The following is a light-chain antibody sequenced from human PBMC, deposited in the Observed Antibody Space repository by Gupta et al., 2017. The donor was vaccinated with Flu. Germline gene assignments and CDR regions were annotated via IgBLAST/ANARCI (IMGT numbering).Light chain of an antibody. Sequence: ETVLTQSPATLSLSPGERATLSCRASQSVKNYLAWYQQKPGQAPRLLIYDVTNRATGTPARFSDSGSGTEFTLTISRLEPEDSAVYFCLQRTDWPLTFGGGTKVEIK. CDR3: LQRTDWPLT. V-gene: IGKV3-11*01. CDR1: QSVKNY. CDR2: DVT. J-gene: IGKJ4*01.